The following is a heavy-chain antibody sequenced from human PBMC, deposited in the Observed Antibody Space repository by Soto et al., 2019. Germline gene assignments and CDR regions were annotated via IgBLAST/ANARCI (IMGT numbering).Heavy chain of an antibody. V-gene: IGHV4-34*01. CDR2: INHSGST. CDR1: SGSFSGYY. Sequence: QVQLQQWGAGLLKPSETLSLTCAVYSGSFSGYYWSWIRQPPGKGLEWIGEINHSGSTNYNPSLKSRVTISVDTSKNQFSLKLSSVTAADTAVYYCASYDYAGAFDIWGQGTMVTVSS. D-gene: IGHD4-17*01. CDR3: ASYDYAGAFDI. J-gene: IGHJ3*02.